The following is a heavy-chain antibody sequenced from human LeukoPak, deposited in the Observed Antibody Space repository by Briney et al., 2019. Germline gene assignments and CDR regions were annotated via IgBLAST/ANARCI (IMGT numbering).Heavy chain of an antibody. CDR1: GGSISSSSYY. CDR3: ASVGTAMDY. Sequence: SETLSLTCTVSGGSISSSSYYWGWIRQPPGKGLEWIGSIYYSGSTYYNPSLKSRVTISVDTSKNQFSLKLSSVTAADTAVYYCASVGTAMDYWGQGTLVTVSS. J-gene: IGHJ4*02. CDR2: IYYSGST. D-gene: IGHD5-18*01. V-gene: IGHV4-39*01.